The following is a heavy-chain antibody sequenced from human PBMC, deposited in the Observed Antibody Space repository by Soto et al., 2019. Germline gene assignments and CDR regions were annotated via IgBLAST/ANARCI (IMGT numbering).Heavy chain of an antibody. D-gene: IGHD6-13*01. CDR2: ISYDGSNK. V-gene: IGHV3-30*18. Sequence: GGSLRLSCAASGFTFSSYGMHWVRQAPGKGLEWVAVISYDGSNKYYADSVKGRFTISRDNSKNTLYLQMNSLRAEDTAVYYCAKESAAGMYYYYGMDVWGQGTTVTVSS. J-gene: IGHJ6*02. CDR1: GFTFSSYG. CDR3: AKESAAGMYYYYGMDV.